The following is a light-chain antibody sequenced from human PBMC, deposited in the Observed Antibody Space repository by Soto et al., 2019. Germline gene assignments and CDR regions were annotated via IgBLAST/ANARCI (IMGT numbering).Light chain of an antibody. V-gene: IGLV2-14*01. CDR2: DVS. CDR1: SSDVGAYNF. J-gene: IGLJ1*01. Sequence: QSVLTQPASVSGSPGQSITISCTGTSSDVGAYNFVSWYQQYPGKAPKVMIYDVSNRPSGVSNRFSGSKSGNTASLTISGLQAEDEADYYCNSYTGSSPLYVFGTGTKLTVL. CDR3: NSYTGSSPLYV.